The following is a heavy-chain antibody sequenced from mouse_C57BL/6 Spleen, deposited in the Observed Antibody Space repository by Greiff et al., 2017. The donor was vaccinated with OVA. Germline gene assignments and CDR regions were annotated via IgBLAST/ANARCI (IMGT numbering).Heavy chain of an antibody. CDR1: GYTFTSYW. V-gene: IGHV1-52*01. CDR2: IDPSDSET. D-gene: IGHD1-1*01. J-gene: IGHJ1*03. Sequence: VQLQQPGAELVRPGSSVKLSCKASGYTFTSYWMHWVKQRPIQGLEWIGNIDPSDSETHYNQKFKDKATLTVDKSSSTAYMQLSSLTSEDSAVYYCARGNYGSSFLRSCYFDVWGTGTTVTVSS. CDR3: ARGNYGSSFLRSCYFDV.